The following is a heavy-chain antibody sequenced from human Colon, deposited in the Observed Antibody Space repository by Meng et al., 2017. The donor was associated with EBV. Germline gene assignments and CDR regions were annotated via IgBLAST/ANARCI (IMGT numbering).Heavy chain of an antibody. D-gene: IGHD5-24*01. CDR2: IYHGGNT. Sequence: QVQRQESGPGLVGPSGTLSLTCAVSGASISSNNWWSWVRQPPGKGLEWIGEIYHGGNTNYNPSLKSRVTISVDRSNDQFSLSLSSVTAADTAVYYCAGGNAYNAPSFDYWGQGTLVTVSS. V-gene: IGHV4-4*02. CDR1: GASISSNNW. CDR3: AGGNAYNAPSFDY. J-gene: IGHJ4*02.